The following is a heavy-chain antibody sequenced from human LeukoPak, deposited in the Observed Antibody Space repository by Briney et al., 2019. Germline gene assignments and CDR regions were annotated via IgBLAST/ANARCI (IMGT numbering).Heavy chain of an antibody. V-gene: IGHV3-64D*06. D-gene: IGHD5-12*01. CDR1: GFTFSSYA. CDR3: VKDGTNIVATIEAPGY. Sequence: GGSLRLPCSASGFTFSSYAMHWVRQAPGKGLEYVSAISSNGGSTYYADSVKGRFTISRDNSKNTLYLQMSSLRAEDTAVYYCVKDGTNIVATIEAPGYWGQGTLVTVSS. J-gene: IGHJ4*02. CDR2: ISSNGGST.